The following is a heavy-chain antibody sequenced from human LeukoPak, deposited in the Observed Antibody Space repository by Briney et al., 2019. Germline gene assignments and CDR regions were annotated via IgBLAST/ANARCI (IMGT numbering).Heavy chain of an antibody. Sequence: SSETLSLTCTVSGGSISSYYWSWIRQPAGKGLEWIGYIYHSGSTYYNPSLKSRVTISVDRSKNQFSLKLSSVTAADTAVYYCARARVGCSSTSCYIYFDYWGQGTLVTVSS. CDR1: GGSISSYY. V-gene: IGHV4-59*12. J-gene: IGHJ4*02. CDR2: IYHSGST. CDR3: ARARVGCSSTSCYIYFDY. D-gene: IGHD2-2*02.